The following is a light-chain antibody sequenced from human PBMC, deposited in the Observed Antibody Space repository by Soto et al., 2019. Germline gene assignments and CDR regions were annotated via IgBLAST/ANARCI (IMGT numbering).Light chain of an antibody. J-gene: IGKJ1*01. CDR2: GAS. Sequence: IGMTQSPSTLSLSPGERATLSCRASRSVSSNLAWYQQKPGQAPRLLIYGASTRATGIPARFSGSGSGTEFTLTISSLQSEAFAVYYCQQYNNWPQTLGQGTKVDIK. CDR3: QQYNNWPQT. CDR1: RSVSSN. V-gene: IGKV3-15*01.